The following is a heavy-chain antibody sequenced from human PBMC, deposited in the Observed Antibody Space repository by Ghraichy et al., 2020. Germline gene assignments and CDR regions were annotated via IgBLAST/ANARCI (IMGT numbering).Heavy chain of an antibody. CDR3: ARYGGGNPALFDY. D-gene: IGHD4-23*01. Sequence: GGSLRLSCAASGFTVSSNYMSWVRQAPGKGLEWVSVIYSGGSTYYADSVKGRFTISRDNSKNTLYLQMNSLRAEDTAVYYCARYGGGNPALFDYWGQGTLFTVSS. CDR1: GFTVSSNY. J-gene: IGHJ4*02. CDR2: IYSGGST. V-gene: IGHV3-66*01.